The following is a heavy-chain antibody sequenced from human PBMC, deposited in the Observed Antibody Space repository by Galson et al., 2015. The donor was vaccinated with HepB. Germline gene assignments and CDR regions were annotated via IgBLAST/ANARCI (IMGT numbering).Heavy chain of an antibody. D-gene: IGHD3-22*01. CDR2: ISYDGSNK. Sequence: SLRLSCAASGFTFSSYGMHWVRQAPGKGLEWVAVISYDGSNKYYADSVKGRFTISRDNSKNTLYLQMNSLRAEDTAVYYCAKVGYYDSSGYFDYFDYWGQGTLVTVSS. CDR1: GFTFSSYG. J-gene: IGHJ4*02. V-gene: IGHV3-30*18. CDR3: AKVGYYDSSGYFDYFDY.